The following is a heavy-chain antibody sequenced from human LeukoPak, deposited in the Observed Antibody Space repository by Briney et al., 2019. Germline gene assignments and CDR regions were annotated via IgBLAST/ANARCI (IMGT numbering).Heavy chain of an antibody. CDR3: ARGLRGYSRYHFDY. CDR1: GGSFSGYY. J-gene: IGHJ4*02. D-gene: IGHD3-10*01. Sequence: ASETLSLTCAVYGGSFSGYYWSWIRQPPGKGLEWIGEINHSGSTNYNPSLKSRVTISVDTSKNQFSLKLSSVTAADTAVYYCARGLRGYSRYHFDYWGQGTLVTVSS. CDR2: INHSGST. V-gene: IGHV4-34*01.